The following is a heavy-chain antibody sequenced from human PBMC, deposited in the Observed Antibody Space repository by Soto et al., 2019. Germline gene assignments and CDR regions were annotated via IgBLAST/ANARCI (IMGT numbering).Heavy chain of an antibody. J-gene: IGHJ4*02. V-gene: IGHV3-23*01. CDR1: GFTFSSCA. CDR2: IRDSDSGGTT. CDR3: AKVRVGIDVDFDY. D-gene: IGHD2-21*01. Sequence: PGGSLRLSCAASGFTFSSCAMSWVRQAPAKGLEWVSAIRDSDSGGTTYYADSVKGRFTISRDDSENTLYLQMSSLRAEDTAMYYCAKVRVGIDVDFDYWGQGALVTVSS.